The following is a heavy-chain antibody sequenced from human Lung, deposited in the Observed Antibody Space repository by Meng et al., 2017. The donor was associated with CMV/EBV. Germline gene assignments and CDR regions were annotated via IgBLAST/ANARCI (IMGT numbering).Heavy chain of an antibody. D-gene: IGHD3-3*01. CDR2: IYYSGST. J-gene: IGHJ5*02. Sequence: SXTLSLXCTVSGGSISSYYWSWIRQPPGKGLEWIGYIYYSGSTNYNPSLKSRVTISVDTSKNQFSLKLSSVTAADTAVYYCAREVKGSYDFWSGYNWFEPWXQGTXVTVSS. CDR1: GGSISSYY. V-gene: IGHV4-59*01. CDR3: AREVKGSYDFWSGYNWFEP.